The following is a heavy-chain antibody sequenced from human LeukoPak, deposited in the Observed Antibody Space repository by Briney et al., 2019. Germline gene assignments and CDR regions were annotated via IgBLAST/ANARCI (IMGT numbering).Heavy chain of an antibody. V-gene: IGHV3-30-3*02. CDR1: GFTFSSYA. Sequence: GRSLRLSCAPSGFTFSSYAMHWVRQAPGKGLEWVAVISYDGSNKYKADSVKGRFTISRDNSKNTLYLQMNSLSAEDTAVYYCAKSLLTTATGTGRAFDIWGQGTMVTVSS. J-gene: IGHJ3*02. CDR2: ISYDGSNK. CDR3: AKSLLTTATGTGRAFDI. D-gene: IGHD4-11*01.